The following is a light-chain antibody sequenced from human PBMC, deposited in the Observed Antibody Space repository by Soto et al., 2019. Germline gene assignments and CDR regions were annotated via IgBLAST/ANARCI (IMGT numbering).Light chain of an antibody. Sequence: DIQMTQSPSSLSASVGDRVTITCRASQTITNYLNWYQQQSGKAPKLLIYATDTLQSGVPSRFSGSGSGTDYTLTISSPQPEDFATYYCQQYTSYPWTFGQGTKVDI. CDR1: QTITNY. V-gene: IGKV1-39*01. CDR2: ATD. CDR3: QQYTSYPWT. J-gene: IGKJ1*01.